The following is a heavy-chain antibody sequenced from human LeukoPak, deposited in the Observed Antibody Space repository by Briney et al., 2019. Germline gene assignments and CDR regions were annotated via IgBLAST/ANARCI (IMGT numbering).Heavy chain of an antibody. J-gene: IGHJ4*02. CDR1: GGTFSSYA. V-gene: IGHV1-69*01. CDR3: AGDRYYYDSSGYWRGDY. D-gene: IGHD3-22*01. Sequence: SVKVSCKASGGTFSSYAISWVRQAPGQGLEWMGGIIPIFGTANYAQKFQGRVTITADESTSTAYMELSSLRSEDTAVYYCAGDRYYYDSSGYWRGDYWGQGTLVTVSS. CDR2: IIPIFGTA.